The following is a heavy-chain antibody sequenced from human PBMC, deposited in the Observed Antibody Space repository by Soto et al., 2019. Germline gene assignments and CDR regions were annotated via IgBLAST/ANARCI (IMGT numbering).Heavy chain of an antibody. D-gene: IGHD3-10*01. J-gene: IGHJ4*02. CDR2: ISDDGARI. CDR1: GGAFDPYG. V-gene: IGHV3-74*01. Sequence: SVSSVAAGGAFDPYGRHRVRQATGKGLEWVSRISDDGARIDYADFAKGRFTIARDNAKNTLFLQMRSLRGEDTAVYYCTRGPRPSSIGTGALWGRGALVTGSS. CDR3: TRGPRPSSIGTGAL.